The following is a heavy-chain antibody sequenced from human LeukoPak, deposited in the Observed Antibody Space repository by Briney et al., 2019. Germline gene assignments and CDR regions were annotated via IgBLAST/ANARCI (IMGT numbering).Heavy chain of an antibody. Sequence: GGSLRLSCAASGFTFSHYWMHWVRLAPGKGLVWVSRINSDRSRTTYADSVKGRFTISRDNAENTLYLQMDSLRAEDTAVYYCARDLSTNPYWGQGTLATVSP. D-gene: IGHD2-8*01. J-gene: IGHJ4*02. CDR2: INSDRSRT. V-gene: IGHV3-74*01. CDR1: GFTFSHYW. CDR3: ARDLSTNPY.